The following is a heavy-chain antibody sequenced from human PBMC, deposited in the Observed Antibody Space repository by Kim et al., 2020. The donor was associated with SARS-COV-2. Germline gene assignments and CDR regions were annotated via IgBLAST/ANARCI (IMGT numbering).Heavy chain of an antibody. Sequence: KYYADSVKGRFTISRDNSKNTLYLKMNSLRAEDTAVYYCAGAYTVTTTGYWGQGTLVTVSS. D-gene: IGHD4-17*01. J-gene: IGHJ4*02. CDR3: AGAYTVTTTGY. V-gene: IGHV3-33*01. CDR2: K.